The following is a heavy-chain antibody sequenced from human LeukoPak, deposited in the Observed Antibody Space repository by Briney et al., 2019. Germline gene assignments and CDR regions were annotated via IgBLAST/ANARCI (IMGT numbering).Heavy chain of an antibody. J-gene: IGHJ4*02. Sequence: SCKASGYTFTGYYMHWVRQAPGKGLEWVAVISYDGSNKYYADSVKGRFTISRDNSKNTLYLQMNSLRAEDTAVYYCARDNYDFWSGYYTPPDYWGQGTLVTVSS. CDR3: ARDNYDFWSGYYTPPDY. D-gene: IGHD3-3*01. CDR2: ISYDGSNK. V-gene: IGHV3-30-3*01. CDR1: GYTFTGYY.